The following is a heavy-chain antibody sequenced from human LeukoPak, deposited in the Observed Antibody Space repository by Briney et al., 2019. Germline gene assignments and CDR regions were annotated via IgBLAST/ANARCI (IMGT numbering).Heavy chain of an antibody. Sequence: PGGSLRLSCAASGFTFSNAWMSWVRQAPGKGLEWVGRIKSKTDGGTTDYAAPVKGRFTISRDDSKNTLYLQMNSLKTEDTAVYYCTTDPVVITDYFDYWGQGTLVTVSS. CDR3: TTDPVVITDYFDY. CDR2: IKSKTDGGTT. D-gene: IGHD3-22*01. J-gene: IGHJ4*02. CDR1: GFTFSNAW. V-gene: IGHV3-15*01.